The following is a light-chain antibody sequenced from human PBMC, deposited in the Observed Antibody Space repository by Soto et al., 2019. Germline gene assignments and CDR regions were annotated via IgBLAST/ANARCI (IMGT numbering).Light chain of an antibody. V-gene: IGKV1-39*01. J-gene: IGKJ2*01. CDR2: RAS. CDR1: RNISSD. CDR3: QQSYSTLPYT. Sequence: IQMTQSPSSLSASVGDRVTLTCWASRNISSDLNWYQQKPGKAPKLLIYRASTLQNGVPSRFSGSGSATDFTLTITTLQPEDFATYSCQQSYSTLPYTFGQGTKVDIK.